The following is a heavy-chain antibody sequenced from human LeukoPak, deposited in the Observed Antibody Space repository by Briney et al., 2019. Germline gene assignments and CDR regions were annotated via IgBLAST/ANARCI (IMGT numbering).Heavy chain of an antibody. CDR1: GFILSNFD. J-gene: IGHJ4*02. CDR2: INAGGGST. Sequence: GSLRLSCAASGFILSNFDMHWVRQAPGKGLEYVSSINAGGGSTYYAASVKGRFTISRDAVKDTLYLQMGSVRIEDTAVYYCARGGLESPWSGYNAPDFWGQGTLVAVSS. D-gene: IGHD3-3*01. V-gene: IGHV3-64*02. CDR3: ARGGLESPWSGYNAPDF.